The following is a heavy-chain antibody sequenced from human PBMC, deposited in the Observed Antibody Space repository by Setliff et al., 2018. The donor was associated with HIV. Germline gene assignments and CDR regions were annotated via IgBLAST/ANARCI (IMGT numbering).Heavy chain of an antibody. D-gene: IGHD2-2*02. Sequence: PSETLSLTCTVSGDSITNDDYYWGWIRQPPGKGLERIAIIHYNGRTYYDPSLKSRVTIFVDTSKTQFYLKLRSVTASDTAVYYCARYTSKVDWFDPWGQGTLVTVSS. V-gene: IGHV4-39*01. CDR1: GDSITNDDYY. J-gene: IGHJ5*02. CDR2: IHYNGRT. CDR3: ARYTSKVDWFDP.